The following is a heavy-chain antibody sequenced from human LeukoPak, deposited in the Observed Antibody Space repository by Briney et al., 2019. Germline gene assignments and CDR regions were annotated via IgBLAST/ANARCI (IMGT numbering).Heavy chain of an antibody. Sequence: SETLSLTCTVSGGSISSSSYYWGWIRQPPGKGLEWIGSIYYSGSTYYNPSLKRRVTISVDTYKNQFSLKLSSVTAADTAVYYCARVWIQLWPFDYWGQGTLVTVSS. V-gene: IGHV4-39*07. J-gene: IGHJ4*02. CDR1: GGSISSSSYY. CDR3: ARVWIQLWPFDY. CDR2: IYYSGST. D-gene: IGHD5-18*01.